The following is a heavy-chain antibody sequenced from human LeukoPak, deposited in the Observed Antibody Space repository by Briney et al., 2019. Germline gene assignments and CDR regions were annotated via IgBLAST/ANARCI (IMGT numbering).Heavy chain of an antibody. CDR2: ISGSGGST. Sequence: GGSLRLSCAATGFTFSSYAMSWVRQAPGKGLEWVSAISGSGGSTYYADSVKGRFTISRDNSKNTLYLQMNSLRAEDTAVYYCAKEWRLFYGSGSYYDYWGQGTLVTVSS. D-gene: IGHD3-10*01. V-gene: IGHV3-23*01. CDR3: AKEWRLFYGSGSYYDY. CDR1: GFTFSSYA. J-gene: IGHJ4*02.